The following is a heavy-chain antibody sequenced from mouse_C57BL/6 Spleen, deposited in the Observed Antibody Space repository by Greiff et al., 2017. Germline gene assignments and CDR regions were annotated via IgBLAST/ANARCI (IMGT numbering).Heavy chain of an antibody. Sequence: QVQLQQSGPGLVQPSQSLSITCTVSGFSLTSYGVHWVRQSPGKGLEWLGVIWSGGSTDYNAAFISRLSISKDNSKSQVFFKMNSLQAADTAIYYCARNPLYYGSSYDFDYWGQGTTLTVSS. CDR2: IWSGGST. J-gene: IGHJ2*01. CDR3: ARNPLYYGSSYDFDY. V-gene: IGHV2-2*01. D-gene: IGHD1-1*01. CDR1: GFSLTSYG.